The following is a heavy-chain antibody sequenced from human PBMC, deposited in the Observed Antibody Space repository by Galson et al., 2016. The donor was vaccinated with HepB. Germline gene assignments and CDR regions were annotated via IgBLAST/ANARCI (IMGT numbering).Heavy chain of an antibody. Sequence: SLSLSCAASGFTFRNYALSWVRRAPGKGLEWVSHIDGPTPNTHYADSVRGRFSIYRDNSRDTLYLPMDSLTAEDSAIYYCTTWLSHHFDYWGQGTRVTVSS. J-gene: IGHJ4*02. CDR2: IDGPTPNT. V-gene: IGHV3-23*01. CDR3: TTWLSHHFDY. CDR1: GFTFRNYA. D-gene: IGHD6-19*01.